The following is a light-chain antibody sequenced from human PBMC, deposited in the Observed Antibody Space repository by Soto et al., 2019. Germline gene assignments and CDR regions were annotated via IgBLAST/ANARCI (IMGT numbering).Light chain of an antibody. CDR3: QQYGGPVPWT. J-gene: IGKJ1*01. V-gene: IGKV3-20*01. CDR2: GVS. Sequence: EVVLTQSPGTLSLSPGERATVSCRASQTISRNYLAWYQKKPGQAPRLLIYGVSTRATGIPDRFTGSGSGTDFTLTIARLEPEDFAVYYCQQYGGPVPWTFGQGTKVDIK. CDR1: QTISRNY.